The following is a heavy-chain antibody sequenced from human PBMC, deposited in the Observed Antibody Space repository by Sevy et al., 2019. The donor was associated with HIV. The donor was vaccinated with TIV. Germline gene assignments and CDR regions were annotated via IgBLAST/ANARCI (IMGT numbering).Heavy chain of an antibody. V-gene: IGHV3-30-3*01. CDR1: GFTFSSYA. D-gene: IGHD6-13*01. J-gene: IGHJ6*03. CDR2: ISYDGSNK. Sequence: GESLKISCAASGFTFSSYAMHWVRQAPGKGLEWVAVISYDGSNKYYADSVKGRFTISRDNSKNTLYPQMNSLRAEDTAVYYCAREGRGIAAAGKYYYYYYMDVWGKGTTVTVSS. CDR3: AREGRGIAAAGKYYYYYYMDV.